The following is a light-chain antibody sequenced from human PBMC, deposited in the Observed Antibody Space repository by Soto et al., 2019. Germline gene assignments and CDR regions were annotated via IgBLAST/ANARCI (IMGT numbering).Light chain of an antibody. J-gene: IGKJ5*01. CDR1: QGISSY. Sequence: AIRMTQSPSSFSASTGDRVTITCRASQGISSYLAWYQQKPGKAPKLLIYAASTLQSGVPSRFSGSGSGTDFTLTISCLQSEDFATYYCQQYYSYPSTFGQGKRLEIK. CDR3: QQYYSYPST. CDR2: AAS. V-gene: IGKV1-8*01.